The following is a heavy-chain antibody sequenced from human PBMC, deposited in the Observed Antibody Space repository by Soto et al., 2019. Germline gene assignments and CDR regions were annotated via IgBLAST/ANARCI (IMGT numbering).Heavy chain of an antibody. V-gene: IGHV2-5*02. Sequence: SGPTLVNPTQTLTLTCTFSGFSLSSSGMGVGWIRQPPGKALEWLALIYWDDDKRYSPSLKNRLTITKDTSRDQVVLTMTNMEPVDTGAYYCAHRRSYYDSMEYWGQGTLVTVSS. CDR3: AHRRSYYDSMEY. CDR1: GFSLSSSGMG. D-gene: IGHD3-22*01. CDR2: IYWDDDK. J-gene: IGHJ4*02.